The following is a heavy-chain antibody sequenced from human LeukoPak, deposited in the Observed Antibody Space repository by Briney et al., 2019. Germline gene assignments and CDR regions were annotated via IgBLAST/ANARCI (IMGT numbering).Heavy chain of an antibody. J-gene: IGHJ4*02. Sequence: GGSLRLSCAASGFTFGDYYMTWIRQAPGKGLEWVSYISNSGNTIKEADSVKGRFTISRDNAQNSLFLQMKSLRAEDTAVYYCARYRVITNDYFDSWGQGTLVTVSS. D-gene: IGHD3-16*01. CDR2: ISNSGNTI. CDR3: ARYRVITNDYFDS. V-gene: IGHV3-11*01. CDR1: GFTFGDYY.